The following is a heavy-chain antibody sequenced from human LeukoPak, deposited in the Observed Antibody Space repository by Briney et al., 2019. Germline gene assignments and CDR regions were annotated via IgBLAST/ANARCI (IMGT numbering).Heavy chain of an antibody. CDR2: ISTMSSTK. D-gene: IGHD5-24*01. J-gene: IGHJ4*02. Sequence: GGSLRLSCAASGFTFSSYDMNWVRQAPGKGLEWVSYISTMSSTKYYADSVKGRFTISRDNAKNTLYLQMNSLRAEDTAVYFCARARSGDGFNLDYWGQGTLVTVSS. V-gene: IGHV3-48*01. CDR3: ARARSGDGFNLDY. CDR1: GFTFSSYD.